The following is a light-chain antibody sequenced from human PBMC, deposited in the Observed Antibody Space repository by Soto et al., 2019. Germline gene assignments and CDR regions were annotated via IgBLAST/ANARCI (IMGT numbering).Light chain of an antibody. CDR2: EVT. Sequence: QSVLTQPPSASGSLGQSVTISCTGTSSDVGGYNYVSWHQQHPGKAPKVMIYEVTKRPPGVPDRFSGSKSGNTASLTVSGLQAEDEADYHCSSFAGGGNPVLLGGGTKVTVL. CDR3: SSFAGGGNPVL. J-gene: IGLJ2*01. V-gene: IGLV2-8*01. CDR1: SSDVGGYNY.